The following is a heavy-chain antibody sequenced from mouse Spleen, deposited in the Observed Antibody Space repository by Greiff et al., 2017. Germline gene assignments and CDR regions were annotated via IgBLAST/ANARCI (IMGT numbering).Heavy chain of an antibody. V-gene: IGHV1-26*01. D-gene: IGHD1-1*01. J-gene: IGHJ2*01. Sequence: VQLQQSGPELVKPGASVKISCKASGYTFTDYYMNWVKQSHGKSLEWIGDINPNNGGTSYNQKFKGKATLTVDKSSSTAYMELRSLTSEDSAVYYCARRGNYYEDFFDYWGQGTTLTVSS. CDR1: GYTFTDYY. CDR3: ARRGNYYEDFFDY. CDR2: INPNNGGT.